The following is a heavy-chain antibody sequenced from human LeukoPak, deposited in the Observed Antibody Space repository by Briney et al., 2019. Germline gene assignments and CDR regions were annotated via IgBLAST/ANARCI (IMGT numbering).Heavy chain of an antibody. CDR1: GGSLSSGGYY. D-gene: IGHD2-15*01. V-gene: IGHV4-31*03. Sequence: SETLSLTCTVSGGSLSSGGYYWSWLRQDPGMGLEWIGYIYYSGSTYYNPSLDSRVTRSVDTSKNQFSLKLSSVTAAHTAVYYCARGACSGGSCYEFDYWGQGTLVTVSS. CDR3: ARGACSGGSCYEFDY. CDR2: IYYSGST. J-gene: IGHJ4*02.